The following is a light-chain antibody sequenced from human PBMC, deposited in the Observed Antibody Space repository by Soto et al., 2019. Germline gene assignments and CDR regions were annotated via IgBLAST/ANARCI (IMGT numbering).Light chain of an antibody. V-gene: IGKV1-5*01. CDR2: GAS. CDR1: RSISTW. J-gene: IGKJ3*01. CDR3: QQYKNYLT. Sequence: LQMTQPPSTLSASVGDKETINCPASRSISTWLAWYQQKPGKAPKVLIYGASSLESGVPSRFSGSGSGTEFTLTISSLQPDDFATYYCQQYKNYLTFGPGTKVDIK.